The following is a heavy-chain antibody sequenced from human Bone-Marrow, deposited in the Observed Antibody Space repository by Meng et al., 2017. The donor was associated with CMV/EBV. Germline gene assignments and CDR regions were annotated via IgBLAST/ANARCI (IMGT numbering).Heavy chain of an antibody. J-gene: IGHJ4*02. V-gene: IGHV4-4*07. CDR3: ARDRDFGY. CDR2: VYTSGTN. Sequence: LSLTCTVSSGSISGYYWSWIRQPDGKGLEWVGRVYTSGTNNYNYNPSLKSRVTMSVDTSRNQFSLDLSSMTAADTAVYYCARDRDFGYWGRGALVTVSS. CDR1: SGSISGYY.